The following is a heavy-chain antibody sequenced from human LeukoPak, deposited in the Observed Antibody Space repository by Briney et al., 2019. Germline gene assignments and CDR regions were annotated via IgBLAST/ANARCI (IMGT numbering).Heavy chain of an antibody. D-gene: IGHD1-7*01. CDR1: GFTFRNYG. CDR2: IWYDGSNK. CDR3: ARGNYQLSNGMDV. J-gene: IGHJ6*02. V-gene: IGHV3-33*01. Sequence: GTSLRLSCAASGFTFRNYGIHWVRQAPGKGLEWVAIIWYDGSNKYYADSVKGRFTISRDNSKNTLYLQMNSLRAEDTALYYCARGNYQLSNGMDVWGQGTTVTASS.